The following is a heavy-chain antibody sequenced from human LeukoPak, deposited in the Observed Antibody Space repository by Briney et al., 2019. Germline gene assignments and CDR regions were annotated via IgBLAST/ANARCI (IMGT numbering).Heavy chain of an antibody. CDR1: GGSISSRRYF. CDR2: ISYSGST. Sequence: LSETLPHACTVSGGSISSRRYFWGWIRQPPGKGLDWIGCISYSGSTYYNPSLKRRVTISVDTSKNQFSLKLSCVTAADTAVYYCATHSNSSWYWFDYWGQGTLVTVSS. J-gene: IGHJ5*01. CDR3: ATHSNSSWYWFDY. V-gene: IGHV4-39*01. D-gene: IGHD6-13*01.